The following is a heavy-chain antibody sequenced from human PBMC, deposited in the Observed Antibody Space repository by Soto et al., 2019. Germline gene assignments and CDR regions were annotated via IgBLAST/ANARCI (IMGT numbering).Heavy chain of an antibody. CDR1: GFTFDDYA. Sequence: PGGSLRLSCAASGFTFDDYAMHWVRQAPGKGPEWVSLISWDGGSTYYADSVKGRFTISRDNSKNSLYLQMNSLRAEDTALYYCAKAVRSYYYGMDVWGQGTTVTVSS. CDR3: AKAVRSYYYGMDV. J-gene: IGHJ6*02. CDR2: ISWDGGST. D-gene: IGHD3-22*01. V-gene: IGHV3-43D*04.